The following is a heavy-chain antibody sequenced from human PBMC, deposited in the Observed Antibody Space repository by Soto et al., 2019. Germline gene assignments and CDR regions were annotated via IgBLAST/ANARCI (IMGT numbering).Heavy chain of an antibody. J-gene: IGHJ4*02. D-gene: IGHD3-3*01. Sequence: QVPLVQSGAEVKKPGASVKVSCKASGYTFTSYGISWVRQAPGQGLEWMGWISAYNGNTNYAQKLQGRVTMTTDTSPRTAYMELRSLSSEDTAVYCCAREYATNYGFWSGYYYFDYWGQGTLVTVSS. V-gene: IGHV1-18*01. CDR1: GYTFTSYG. CDR3: AREYATNYGFWSGYYYFDY. CDR2: ISAYNGNT.